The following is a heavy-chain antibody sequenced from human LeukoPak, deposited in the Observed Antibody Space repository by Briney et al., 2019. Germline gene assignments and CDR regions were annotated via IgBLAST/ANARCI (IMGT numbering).Heavy chain of an antibody. J-gene: IGHJ4*02. D-gene: IGHD1-14*01. Sequence: GGSLRLSCAASGFPFSPGWMSWVRQAPGKGLEWVAMIKKSGSEALYVDSVKGRFTISRDSARNLLYLQMSSLRVDDTAVYYCASLDTAAIRTGGYWGRGTLVTVSS. CDR2: IKKSGSEA. CDR1: GFPFSPGW. V-gene: IGHV3-7*01. CDR3: ASLDTAAIRTGGY.